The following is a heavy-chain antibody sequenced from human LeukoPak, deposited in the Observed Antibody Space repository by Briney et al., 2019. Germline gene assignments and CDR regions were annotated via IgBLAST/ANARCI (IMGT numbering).Heavy chain of an antibody. Sequence: GGSLRLSCAASGFAASGFTFSTFGMHWVRQAPGKGLEWVAFIRYDGSNKYYADSVKGRFTISRDNAKNTLYLQMNSLRAEDTAVYYCARDSRPYYYDSSGYALNVWGKGTTVTISS. CDR1: GFTFSTFG. V-gene: IGHV3-30*02. J-gene: IGHJ6*04. CDR3: ARDSRPYYYDSSGYALNV. CDR2: IRYDGSNK. D-gene: IGHD3-22*01.